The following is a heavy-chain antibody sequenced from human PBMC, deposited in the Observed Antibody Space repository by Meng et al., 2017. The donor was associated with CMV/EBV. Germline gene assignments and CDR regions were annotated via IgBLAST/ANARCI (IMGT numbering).Heavy chain of an antibody. CDR2: INHSGST. CDR1: GGSFSGYY. Sequence: SETLSLTCAVYGGSFSGYYWSWIRQPPGKGLEWIGEINHSGSTNYNPSLKSRVTISVDTSKNQFSLKLSSVTAADTAVSYCARADIVVVPAAIRYYYYGMDVWGQGTTVTVSS. D-gene: IGHD2-2*02. V-gene: IGHV4-34*01. CDR3: ARADIVVVPAAIRYYYYGMDV. J-gene: IGHJ6*02.